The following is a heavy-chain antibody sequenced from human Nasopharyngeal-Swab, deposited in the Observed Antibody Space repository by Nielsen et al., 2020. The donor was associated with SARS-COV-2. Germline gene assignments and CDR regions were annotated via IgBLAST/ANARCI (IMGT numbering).Heavy chain of an antibody. V-gene: IGHV4-59*12. Sequence: SETLSLTCTASGVTISSYYWSWIRQPPGKGLEWIEYIYYSGSTNYNPSPKSRVTTSPDTSKNQFSLKQSSVTAADTALYYCAVGRFRRYYDYVWGNYRSDAFDIWGQGTMVTVSS. D-gene: IGHD3-16*02. J-gene: IGHJ3*02. CDR2: IYYSGST. CDR3: AVGRFRRYYDYVWGNYRSDAFDI. CDR1: GVTISSYY.